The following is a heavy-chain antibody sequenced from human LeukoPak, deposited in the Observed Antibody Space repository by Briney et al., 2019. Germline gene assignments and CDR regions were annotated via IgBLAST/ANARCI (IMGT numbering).Heavy chain of an antibody. CDR3: TRDSGTYNWFDP. CDR2: IGKKDKGYATAT. D-gene: IGHD1-26*01. CDR1: GFTFSGSA. V-gene: IGHV3-73*01. J-gene: IGHJ5*02. Sequence: GGSLRLSCAAPGFTFSGSAIHWVRQSSGKGLEWVGQIGKKDKGYATATAYAASVKGRFTISRDDSINTAYLQMKSLKTEDTALYYCTRDSGTYNWFDPWGQGTLVTVSS.